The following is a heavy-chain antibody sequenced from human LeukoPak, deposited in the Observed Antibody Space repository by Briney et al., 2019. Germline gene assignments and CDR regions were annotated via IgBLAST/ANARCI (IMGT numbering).Heavy chain of an antibody. Sequence: GGSLRLSCAASGFTFSDCWMSWVRQTPGKGLEWVANINDDGSATYYVDSVQGRFTISRDNARNSLYLQMHSLRAEDTAVYYCVRRGNRWGDYWGQGTLVTVSS. CDR1: GFTFSDCW. CDR3: VRRGNRWGDY. D-gene: IGHD3-16*01. J-gene: IGHJ4*02. V-gene: IGHV3-7*01. CDR2: INDDGSAT.